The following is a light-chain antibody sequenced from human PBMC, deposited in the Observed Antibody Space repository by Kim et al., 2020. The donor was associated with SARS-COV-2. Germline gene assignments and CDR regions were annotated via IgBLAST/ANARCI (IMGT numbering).Light chain of an antibody. CDR1: SRDVGSYNL. V-gene: IGLV2-23*01. CDR2: DDH. J-gene: IGLJ1*01. CDR3: CSYAGSITYV. Sequence: GQSITITCTRTSRDVGSYNLVSWYQQHTGNAPKVMIYDDHQRPSGVSSRFSGSKSGNTASLTISGLQAEDEADYYCCSYAGSITYVFGTGTKVTVL.